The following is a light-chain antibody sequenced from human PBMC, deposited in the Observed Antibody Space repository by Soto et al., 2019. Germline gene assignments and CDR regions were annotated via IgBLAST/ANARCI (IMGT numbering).Light chain of an antibody. CDR3: QQYHSYSPYT. J-gene: IGKJ2*01. CDR2: DAS. Sequence: DIQMTQSPSTLSASVGDRVTITCRASQSVTGWLAWYQQKPGEAPKLLIYDASTLASGVPSRFSGSGSVTQFTLTISSLQPDASATYYCQQYHSYSPYTFGQGTKLEIK. CDR1: QSVTGW. V-gene: IGKV1-5*01.